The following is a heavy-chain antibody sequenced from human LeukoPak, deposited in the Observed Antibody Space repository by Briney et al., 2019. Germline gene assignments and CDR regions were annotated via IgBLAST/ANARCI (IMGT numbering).Heavy chain of an antibody. Sequence: GGSLRLSCSASGFTFSSYAMHWVRQAPGKGLEYVSAISSNGGSTYYADSVKGRSTISRDNSKNTLYLQMSSLRAEDTAVYYCVRCGYSYGFLGAFDIWGQGTMVTVSS. J-gene: IGHJ3*02. V-gene: IGHV3-64D*09. CDR3: VRCGYSYGFLGAFDI. D-gene: IGHD5-18*01. CDR1: GFTFSSYA. CDR2: ISSNGGST.